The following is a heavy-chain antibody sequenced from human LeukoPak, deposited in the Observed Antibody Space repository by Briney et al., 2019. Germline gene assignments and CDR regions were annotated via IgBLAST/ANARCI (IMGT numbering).Heavy chain of an antibody. CDR3: AKERQTTTAFDS. V-gene: IGHV3-23*01. D-gene: IGHD4-17*01. J-gene: IGHJ4*02. Sequence: GGSLRLSCSASGFTFSNFPMHWVRQAPGKGLEWVSLITDNGGGTYYADSVKGRFTISRDNSKNTLYLQMSSLRVEDTAIYYCAKERQTTTAFDSWGQGTLVTVSS. CDR2: ITDNGGGT. CDR1: GFTFSNFP.